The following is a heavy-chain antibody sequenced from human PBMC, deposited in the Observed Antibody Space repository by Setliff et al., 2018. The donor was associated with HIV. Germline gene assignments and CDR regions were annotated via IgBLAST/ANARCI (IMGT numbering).Heavy chain of an antibody. V-gene: IGHV4-39*07. CDR2: ISYGGGT. CDR1: GVSINSDGYY. D-gene: IGHD5-18*01. Sequence: SETLSLTCTVSGVSINSDGYYWGWIRQHPGKGLEWIGSISYGGGTHYNPSLKSRVIISIGTSKNQFSLKLSSVTAADTALYYCARDRYTYGYFDYWGQGTLVTVSS. J-gene: IGHJ4*02. CDR3: ARDRYTYGYFDY.